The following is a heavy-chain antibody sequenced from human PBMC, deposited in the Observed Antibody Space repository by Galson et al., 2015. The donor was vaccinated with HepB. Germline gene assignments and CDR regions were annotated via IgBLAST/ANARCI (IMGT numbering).Heavy chain of an antibody. Sequence: SLRLSCAASGFTFSRYWMSWVRQAPGKGLECVAITNPDGSEKYYVDSVKGRFTISRDNSKKSVYLQMNSLRVEDTAVYYCARADWASLDYWGQGTPVSVSS. V-gene: IGHV3-7*03. J-gene: IGHJ4*02. D-gene: IGHD3-9*01. CDR2: TNPDGSEK. CDR1: GFTFSRYW. CDR3: ARADWASLDY.